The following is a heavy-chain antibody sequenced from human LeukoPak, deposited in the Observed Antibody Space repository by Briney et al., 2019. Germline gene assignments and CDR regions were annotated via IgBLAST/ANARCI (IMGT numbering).Heavy chain of an antibody. Sequence: GSLRLSCAASGFTFNNYWIHWVRQVPGKGLVWVSRINNDGSSASYVDSVKGRFTISRDNAKNTLFLQMNSLRAEDTAVYYCARRGTGHGMDVWGQGATVIVSS. CDR2: INNDGSSA. CDR3: ARRGTGHGMDV. V-gene: IGHV3-74*01. D-gene: IGHD1-1*01. J-gene: IGHJ6*02. CDR1: GFTFNNYW.